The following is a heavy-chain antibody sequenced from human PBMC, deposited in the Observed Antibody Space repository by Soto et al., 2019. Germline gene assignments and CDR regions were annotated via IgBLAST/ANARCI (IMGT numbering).Heavy chain of an antibody. V-gene: IGHV3-30*04. J-gene: IGHJ6*02. D-gene: IGHD3-22*01. CDR2: ISYDGSNK. Sequence: QVQLVESGGGVVQPGRSLRLSCAASGFTFSSYAMHWVRQAPGKGLEWVAVISYDGSNKYYADSVKGRFTISRDNSKNTLYLQMNSLKAEDTAVCYCARGYFYDTSDYYRASEYYGMDVWGQGTTVTVSS. CDR3: ARGYFYDTSDYYRASEYYGMDV. CDR1: GFTFSSYA.